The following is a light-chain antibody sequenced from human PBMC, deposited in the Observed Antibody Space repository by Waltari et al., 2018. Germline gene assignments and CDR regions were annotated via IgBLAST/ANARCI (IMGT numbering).Light chain of an antibody. V-gene: IGKV3-11*01. CDR1: QSISSY. CDR3: QQRSNWPPSLT. Sequence: EIVLTQSPATLSLSPGERATLSCRASQSISSYLAWYQQKPGQAPRLLIYDASNRATGIPARFSGSGSGTDFTLTISSLEPEDFAVYYCQQRSNWPPSLTFGRGTKVEIE. J-gene: IGKJ4*01. CDR2: DAS.